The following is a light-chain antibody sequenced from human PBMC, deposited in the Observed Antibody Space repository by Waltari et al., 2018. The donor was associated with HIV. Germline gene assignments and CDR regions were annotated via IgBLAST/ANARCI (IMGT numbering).Light chain of an antibody. Sequence: SYELTQPPSVSVYPGQTASITCSGDKLGDKYACWYQQKPGQSPVLVIYQDSTRPSGIPERFSSSDSGNTATLPIRGTQAMDEADYYWQACDSSTAHVFATGTKVTVL. CDR1: KLGDKY. J-gene: IGLJ1*01. CDR2: QDS. V-gene: IGLV3-1*01. CDR3: QACDSSTAHV.